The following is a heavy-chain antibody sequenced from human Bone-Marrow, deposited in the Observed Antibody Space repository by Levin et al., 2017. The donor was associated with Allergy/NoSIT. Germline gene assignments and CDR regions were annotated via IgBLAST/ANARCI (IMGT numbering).Heavy chain of an antibody. CDR2: IYHTGNT. V-gene: IGHV4-59*01. D-gene: IGHD3-10*01. Sequence: SETLSLTCTVSGASIKSYFWSWIRQPPGKELQWLASIYHTGNTNYNPSFESRVTITIDTSTNQFSLKMTSVTAADTAVYYCARSGSGSYFRPHWGQGTLVTVSS. J-gene: IGHJ4*02. CDR1: GASIKSYF. CDR3: ARSGSGSYFRPH.